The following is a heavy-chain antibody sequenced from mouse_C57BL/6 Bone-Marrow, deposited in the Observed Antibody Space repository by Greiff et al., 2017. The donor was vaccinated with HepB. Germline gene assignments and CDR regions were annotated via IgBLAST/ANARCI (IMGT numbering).Heavy chain of an antibody. D-gene: IGHD1-1*01. V-gene: IGHV5-17*01. CDR3: AAYSPFAW. CDR2: ISSGSSTI. CDR1: GFTFSDYG. Sequence: EVKLMESGGGLVKPGGSLKLSCAASGFTFSDYGMHWVRQAPEKGLEWVAYISSGSSTIYYADTVKGRFTITRDNAKNTLFLQMTSLRSEDTAMYYCAAYSPFAWWGQGTLVTVSA. J-gene: IGHJ3*01.